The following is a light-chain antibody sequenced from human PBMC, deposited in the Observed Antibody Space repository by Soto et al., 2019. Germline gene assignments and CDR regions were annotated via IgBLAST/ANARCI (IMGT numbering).Light chain of an antibody. CDR1: QSVLHSNNKNL. CDR3: HQYYTTPYT. Sequence: DIVMTQSPDSLAVSLGERATINCKSSQSVLHSNNKNLLACYQQRPGQPPKLLIYWASTRESGVPDRFSGSVSVTDFTLTISSLQAEDVAVYYCHQYYTTPYTFGQWTKLEIK. CDR2: WAS. V-gene: IGKV4-1*01. J-gene: IGKJ2*01.